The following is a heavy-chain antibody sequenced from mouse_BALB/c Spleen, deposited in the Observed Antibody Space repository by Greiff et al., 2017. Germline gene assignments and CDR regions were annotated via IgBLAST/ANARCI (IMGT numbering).Heavy chain of an antibody. J-gene: IGHJ3*01. CDR1: GFSLTSYG. CDR2: IWAGGST. CDR3: ARDHSCGSSYGFAY. V-gene: IGHV2-9*02. D-gene: IGHD1-1*01. Sequence: QVQLQQSGPGLVAPSQSLSITCTVSGFSLTSYGVHWVRQPPGKGLEWLGVIWAGGSTNYNSALMSRLSISKDNSKSQVFLKMNRLRTDDTAVYSCARDHSCGSSYGFAYWGQGTLVTVSA.